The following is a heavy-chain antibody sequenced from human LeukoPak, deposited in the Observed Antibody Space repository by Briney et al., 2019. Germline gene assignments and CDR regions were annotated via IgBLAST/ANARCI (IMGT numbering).Heavy chain of an antibody. J-gene: IGHJ3*02. V-gene: IGHV3-53*01. CDR2: IYSGGST. Sequence: PGGSLRLSCAASGGFTVSSNYMSWVRQAPGKGLEWASVIYSGGSTYSADSVKGRFTISRDNSKNTLYLQMNSLRVEDTAVYYCAREGVYSTFDIWGQGTMVTVSS. CDR1: GGFTVSSNY. D-gene: IGHD6-13*01. CDR3: AREGVYSTFDI.